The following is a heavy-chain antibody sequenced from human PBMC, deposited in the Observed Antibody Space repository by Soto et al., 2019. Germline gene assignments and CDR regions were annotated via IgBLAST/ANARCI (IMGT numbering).Heavy chain of an antibody. CDR1: GRTISGSSYY. D-gene: IGHD3-9*01. Sequence: PSETLSLTCTVSGRTISGSSYYWGWVRQPPGKGLEWIGSIHYSGSTYYNPSLKSRVTISVDTSKNQFSLKLSSVTAADTAVYYCARLRYFDSNYFDYWGQGTLVTVSS. CDR2: IHYSGST. V-gene: IGHV4-39*01. J-gene: IGHJ4*02. CDR3: ARLRYFDSNYFDY.